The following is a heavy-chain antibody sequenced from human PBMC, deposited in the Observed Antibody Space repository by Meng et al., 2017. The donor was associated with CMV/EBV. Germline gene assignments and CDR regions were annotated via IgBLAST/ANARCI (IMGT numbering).Heavy chain of an antibody. J-gene: IGHJ4*02. CDR2: ISYDGSKK. CDR1: GFTFRSYS. Sequence: SCAASGFTFRSYSMDWVRQAPGKGLEGVAVISYDGSKKYCADSVKGRFTISRDNSKNTLYLQMNSLRAEDTAVYYCAREVYPYYFDYWGQGTLVTVSS. V-gene: IGHV3-30-3*01. CDR3: AREVYPYYFDY.